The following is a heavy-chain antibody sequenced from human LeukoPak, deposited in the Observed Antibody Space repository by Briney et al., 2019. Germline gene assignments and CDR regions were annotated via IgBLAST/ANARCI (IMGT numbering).Heavy chain of an antibody. CDR2: IYYSGST. J-gene: IGHJ4*02. Sequence: SETLSLTCTVSGGSISNYYWSWLRQPPGKGLEWLGYIYYSGSTNYNPSLKSRVTISVDTSKNQFSLKLNSVTAADTAVYYCARAPNYGDPIDYWGQGTLVAVSS. CDR3: ARAPNYGDPIDY. CDR1: GGSISNYY. V-gene: IGHV4-59*01. D-gene: IGHD4-17*01.